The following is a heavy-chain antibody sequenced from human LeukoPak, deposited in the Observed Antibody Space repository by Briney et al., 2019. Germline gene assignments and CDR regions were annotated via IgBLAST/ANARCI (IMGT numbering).Heavy chain of an antibody. D-gene: IGHD1-26*01. Sequence: SETLSLTCTVSGGSISSSSYYWGWIRPPPGKGLEWIGSIYYSGSTYYNPSLKSRVTISVDTSKNQFSLKLSSVTAADTAVYYCARDSRWEPDTGAFDPWGQGTLVTVSS. CDR2: IYYSGST. CDR1: GGSISSSSYY. J-gene: IGHJ5*02. V-gene: IGHV4-39*07. CDR3: ARDSRWEPDTGAFDP.